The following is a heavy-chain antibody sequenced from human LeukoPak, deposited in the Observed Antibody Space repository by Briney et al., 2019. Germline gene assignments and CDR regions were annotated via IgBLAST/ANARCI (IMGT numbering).Heavy chain of an antibody. CDR1: GRTFSSYA. CDR3: ARAVLRYFDWLLAYNWFDP. CDR2: IIPIVGTA. Sequence: GSSVKVSCKASGRTFSSYAISWVRQAPGQGLEWMGGIIPIVGTANYAQKFQGRVTITADKSTSTAYMELSSLRSEDTAVYYCARAVLRYFDWLLAYNWFDPWGQGTLVTVSS. D-gene: IGHD3-9*01. V-gene: IGHV1-69*06. J-gene: IGHJ5*02.